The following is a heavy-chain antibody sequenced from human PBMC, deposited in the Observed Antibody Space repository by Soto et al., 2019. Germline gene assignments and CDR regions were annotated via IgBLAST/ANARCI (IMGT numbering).Heavy chain of an antibody. Sequence: GGSLRLSCKGSGYSFTSYWIGWVRQMPGKGLEWMGIIYPGDSDTRYSPSFQGQVTISADKSISTAYLQWSSLKASDTAMYYCASSSKGMAEYYFDYWGQGTLVTVSS. D-gene: IGHD3-10*01. CDR2: IYPGDSDT. J-gene: IGHJ4*02. V-gene: IGHV5-51*01. CDR3: ASSSKGMAEYYFDY. CDR1: GYSFTSYW.